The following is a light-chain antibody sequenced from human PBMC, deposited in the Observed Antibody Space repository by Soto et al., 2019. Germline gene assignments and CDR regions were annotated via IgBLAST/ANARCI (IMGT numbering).Light chain of an antibody. CDR3: QQYNNWPIT. V-gene: IGKV3-15*01. CDR2: GAS. CDR1: HSVSSH. J-gene: IGKJ5*01. Sequence: EIVLTQSPGTLSLSPGERATLSCRASHSVSSHLAWYQQKPGQPPRLLIYGASTRATGIPARFSGSGSGTEFTLTISSLQSEDFAVYYCQQYNNWPITFGQGTRLEIK.